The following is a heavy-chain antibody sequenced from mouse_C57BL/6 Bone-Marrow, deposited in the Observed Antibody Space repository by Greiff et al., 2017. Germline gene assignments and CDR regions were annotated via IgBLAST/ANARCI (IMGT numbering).Heavy chain of an antibody. V-gene: IGHV1-81*01. J-gene: IGHJ2*01. CDR1: GYTFTSYG. CDR2: IYPRSGNT. CDR3: AREYYGSSRFDY. Sequence: QVQLQQSGAELARPGASVKLSCKASGYTFTSYGISWVKQRPGQGLEWIGEIYPRSGNTYYNEKFKGKATLTADKSSSTAYMELRSLTSEDPAVDFCAREYYGSSRFDYWGQGTTLTVSS. D-gene: IGHD1-1*01.